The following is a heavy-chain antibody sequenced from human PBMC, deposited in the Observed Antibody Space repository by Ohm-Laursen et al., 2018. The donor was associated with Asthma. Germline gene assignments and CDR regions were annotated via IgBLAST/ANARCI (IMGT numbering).Heavy chain of an antibody. D-gene: IGHD5/OR15-5a*01. V-gene: IGHV3-30*18. CDR2: ISYDGSNK. J-gene: IGHJ6*02. CDR1: GFTFSSYG. CDR3: AKDNGAVVYRNGMDV. Sequence: SLRLSCAASGFTFSSYGMHWVRQAPGKGLEWVAVISYDGSNKYYADSVKGRFTISRDNSKNSLYLQMNSLRAEDTALYYCAKDNGAVVYRNGMDVWGQGTTVTVSS.